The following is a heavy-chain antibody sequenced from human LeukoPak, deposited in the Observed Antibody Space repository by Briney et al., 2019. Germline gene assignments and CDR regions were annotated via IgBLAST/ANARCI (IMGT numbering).Heavy chain of an antibody. CDR2: IYYGGST. J-gene: IGHJ3*02. Sequence: SETLSLTCTVSGGSISSNTYYWDWIRQPPGKGLECIGSIYYGGSTYYNPSLKSRVNISVDTSKNQFSLKLSSVTAADTAVYYCARAYYYASSAFDIWGQGTMVTVSS. CDR1: GGSISSNTYY. CDR3: ARAYYYASSAFDI. D-gene: IGHD3-22*01. V-gene: IGHV4-39*01.